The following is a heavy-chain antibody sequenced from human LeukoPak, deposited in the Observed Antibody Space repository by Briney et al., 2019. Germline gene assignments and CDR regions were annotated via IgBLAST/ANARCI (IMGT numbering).Heavy chain of an antibody. J-gene: IGHJ4*02. V-gene: IGHV3-30-3*01. CDR1: GFTFSSYA. CDR3: VRDGEYSQGIDFDY. Sequence: PGGSLRLSCAASGFTFSSYAMHWVRQAPGKGLEWVAVISYDGSNKYYADSVKGRFTISRDSATNTLYLQMNSLRAEDTAIYYCVRDGEYSQGIDFDYWGQGTLVTVSS. D-gene: IGHD4-11*01. CDR2: ISYDGSNK.